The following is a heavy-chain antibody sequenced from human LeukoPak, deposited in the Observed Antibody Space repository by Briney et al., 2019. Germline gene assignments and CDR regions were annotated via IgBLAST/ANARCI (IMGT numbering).Heavy chain of an antibody. Sequence: PSETLSLTCAVYGGSFSGYYWSWIRQPPGKGLEWIGEINHSGSTNYNPSLKSRVTISVDTSKNQFSLKLSSVTAADTAVYYCARGDTAMVSGSYFDYWGQGTLVTVPS. CDR1: GGSFSGYY. D-gene: IGHD5-18*01. V-gene: IGHV4-34*01. CDR2: INHSGST. J-gene: IGHJ4*02. CDR3: ARGDTAMVSGSYFDY.